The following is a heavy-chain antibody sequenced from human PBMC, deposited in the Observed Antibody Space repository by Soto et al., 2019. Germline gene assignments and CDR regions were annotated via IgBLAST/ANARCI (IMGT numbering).Heavy chain of an antibody. CDR2: MNPNSGNT. J-gene: IGHJ4*02. CDR1: GYTFTSYD. Sequence: ASVKVSCKASGYTFTSYDINWVRQATGQGLEWMGWMNPNSGNTGYAQKFQGRVTMTRHTSISTAYMELSSLRSEDTAVYYCARGHTDPEQIVVVPAVDYFDYWGQGTLVTVSS. CDR3: ARGHTDPEQIVVVPAVDYFDY. V-gene: IGHV1-8*01. D-gene: IGHD2-2*01.